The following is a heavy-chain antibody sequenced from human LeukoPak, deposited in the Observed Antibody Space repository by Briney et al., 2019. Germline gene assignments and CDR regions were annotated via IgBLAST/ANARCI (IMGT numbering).Heavy chain of an antibody. J-gene: IGHJ4*02. V-gene: IGHV3-23*01. CDR3: AKYCGGDCFRNFDS. D-gene: IGHD2-21*01. CDR1: VFIYSSFA. Sequence: GGSLSLLCAACVFIYSSFAMAWVRQARGRALEGVVDIGYGGYHIHYADSVKRRLTISRDISKNILYLQMSSVRADDTAVYYCAKYCGGDCFRNFDSWGQGALVTVSS. CDR2: IGYGGYHI.